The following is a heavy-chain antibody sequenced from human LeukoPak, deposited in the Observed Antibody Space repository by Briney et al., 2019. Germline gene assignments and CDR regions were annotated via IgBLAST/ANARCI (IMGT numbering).Heavy chain of an antibody. V-gene: IGHV1-8*01. CDR3: ARGLTTFYYYYYGMDV. D-gene: IGHD1-1*01. CDR1: GYTFTSYD. J-gene: IGHJ6*02. Sequence: ASVKVSCKASGYTFTSYDINWVRPATGQGLEWMGWMNPNSGNTVYAQKFQGRVIMTRNTSINTAYMELSSLRSEDTAVYYCARGLTTFYYYYYGMDVWGQGTTVTVSS. CDR2: MNPNSGNT.